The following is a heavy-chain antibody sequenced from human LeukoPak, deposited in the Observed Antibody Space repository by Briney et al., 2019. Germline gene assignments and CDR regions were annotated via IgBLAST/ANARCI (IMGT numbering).Heavy chain of an antibody. D-gene: IGHD2-21*02. CDR3: ARMDLDGGDSIGFDP. V-gene: IGHV1-2*02. CDR1: GYTFTGFF. CDR2: INPNIGDA. J-gene: IGHJ5*02. Sequence: ASVKVSCKASGYTFTGFFMHWVRQAPGQGLEWMGWINPNIGDAYYAQKFQGRVTMTRDRSINTAYMELSRLTSDDTAVYYCARMDLDGGDSIGFDPWGQGTLVTVSS.